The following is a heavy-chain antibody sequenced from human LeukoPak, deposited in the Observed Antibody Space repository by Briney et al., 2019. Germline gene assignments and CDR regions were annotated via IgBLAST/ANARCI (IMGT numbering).Heavy chain of an antibody. CDR1: GYTLTELS. CDR2: FDPKDGET. D-gene: IGHD4-17*01. V-gene: IGHV1-24*01. J-gene: IGHJ6*03. CDR3: ARGGYGDYLAAYYYYYMDV. Sequence: ASVKVSCKVSGYTLTELSMHWVRQAPGKGLEWMGSFDPKDGETIYAQKFQGRVTMTEDTSTDTAYMELSSLRSEDTAVYYCARGGYGDYLAAYYYYYMDVWGKGTTVTISS.